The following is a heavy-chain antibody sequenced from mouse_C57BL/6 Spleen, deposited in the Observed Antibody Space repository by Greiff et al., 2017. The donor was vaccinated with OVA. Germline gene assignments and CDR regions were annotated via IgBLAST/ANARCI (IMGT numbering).Heavy chain of an antibody. CDR1: GYSFTGYY. CDR3: ARFGSSPFDY. D-gene: IGHD1-1*01. Sequence: VQLKQSGPELVKPGASVKISCKASGYSFTGYYMNWVKQSPEKSLEWIGEINPSTGGTTYNQKFKAKATLTVDKSSSTAYMQLKSLTSEDSAVYYCARFGSSPFDYWGQGTTLTVSS. V-gene: IGHV1-42*01. CDR2: INPSTGGT. J-gene: IGHJ2*01.